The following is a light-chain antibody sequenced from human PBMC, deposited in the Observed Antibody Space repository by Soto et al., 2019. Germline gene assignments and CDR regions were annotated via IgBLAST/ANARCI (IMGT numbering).Light chain of an antibody. CDR3: QAWDSSTAHAV. CDR1: KLGDKY. J-gene: IGLJ7*01. V-gene: IGLV3-1*01. Sequence: SYELTQPPSVSVSPGQTASITCSGDKLGDKYACWYQQKPGQSPVLVIYQDSKRPSGIPERFSGSNSGNTATLTISGTQAMDEADYYCQAWDSSTAHAVFGGGTKLTVL. CDR2: QDS.